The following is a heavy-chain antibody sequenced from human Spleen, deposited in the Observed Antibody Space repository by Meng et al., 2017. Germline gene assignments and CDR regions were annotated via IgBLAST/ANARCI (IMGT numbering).Heavy chain of an antibody. J-gene: IGHJ4*02. CDR1: GGSFSCYY. Sequence: QVPLQQWGAGLLKPSETLSLTCAVYGGSFSCYYWSWIRQPPGKGLEWIGEINHSGSTNYNPSLKSRVTISVDTSQNNLSLKLSSVTAADSAVYYCARGPTTMAHDFDYWGQGTLVTVSS. D-gene: IGHD4-11*01. V-gene: IGHV4-34*01. CDR2: INHSGST. CDR3: ARGPTTMAHDFDY.